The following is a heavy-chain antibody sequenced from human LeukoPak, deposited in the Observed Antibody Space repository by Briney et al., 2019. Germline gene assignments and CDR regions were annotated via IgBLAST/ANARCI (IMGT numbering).Heavy chain of an antibody. D-gene: IGHD3-22*01. CDR1: GFTFSSHA. V-gene: IGHV3-30*04. CDR2: ISYDGSNK. J-gene: IGHJ4*02. Sequence: GRSLRLSCAASGFTFSSHAMHWVRQAPGKGLEWVAVISYDGSNKYYADSVKGPFTISSDNSKNTLYLQMNSLRAEDTAVYYCARGDYYDSSGYLDYWGQGTLVTVSS. CDR3: ARGDYYDSSGYLDY.